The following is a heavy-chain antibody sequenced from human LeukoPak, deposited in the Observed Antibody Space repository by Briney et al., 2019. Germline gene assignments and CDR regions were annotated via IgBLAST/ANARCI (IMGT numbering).Heavy chain of an antibody. CDR2: INPNSGAT. D-gene: IGHD3/OR15-3a*01. Sequence: ASAKVSCKASGYTFTGHYIFWVRQAPGQGLEWMGWINPNSGATNYAQKFQGRVTMTRDTSINTAYMELSSLILDDTAVYFCTREDWWGQGTPVTVS. V-gene: IGHV1-2*02. CDR1: GYTFTGHY. CDR3: TREDW. J-gene: IGHJ4*02.